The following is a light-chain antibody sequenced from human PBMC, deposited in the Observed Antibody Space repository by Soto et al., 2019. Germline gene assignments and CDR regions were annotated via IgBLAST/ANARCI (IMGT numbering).Light chain of an antibody. Sequence: QTVVTQEPSFSVSPGGTVTLTCGLSSGSVSTSYYPSWYQQTPGQDPRTLIYSTKTRSSGVPYRFSGAILGNKAALTITGAQADDESDYYCVLYMGSGILFFGTGTKLTVL. CDR3: VLYMGSGILF. CDR1: SGSVSTSYY. CDR2: STK. J-gene: IGLJ1*01. V-gene: IGLV8-61*01.